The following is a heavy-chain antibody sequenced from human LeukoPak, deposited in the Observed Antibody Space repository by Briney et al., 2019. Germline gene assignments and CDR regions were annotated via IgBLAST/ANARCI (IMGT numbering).Heavy chain of an antibody. CDR2: IKQDGSEK. CDR3: ARDRTTIFGVVLDY. D-gene: IGHD3-3*01. Sequence: GGYLTLSSAAAGFTCCSFWRSWVRQAPGMGREWVANIKQDGSEKYYVDSVKGRFTISRDNAKKSLYLQINSLRAEDAAVYYCARDRTTIFGVVLDYWGQGTLVTVSS. J-gene: IGHJ4*02. CDR1: GFTCCSFW. V-gene: IGHV3-7*01.